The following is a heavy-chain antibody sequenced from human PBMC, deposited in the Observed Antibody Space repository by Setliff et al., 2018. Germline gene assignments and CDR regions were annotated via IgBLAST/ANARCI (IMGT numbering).Heavy chain of an antibody. D-gene: IGHD3-3*01. CDR3: ARTPDGFLGDGYNLNTLGYFDS. V-gene: IGHV4-34*01. CDR2: INHSGST. CDR1: GGSFSGYY. J-gene: IGHJ4*02. Sequence: PSATLSLTCAVYGGSFSGYYWSWIRQPPGKGLEWIGEINHSGSTNYNPSLKSRVTISVDTSKNQFSLKLSSVTAADTAVYYCARTPDGFLGDGYNLNTLGYFDSWGQGTLVTVSS.